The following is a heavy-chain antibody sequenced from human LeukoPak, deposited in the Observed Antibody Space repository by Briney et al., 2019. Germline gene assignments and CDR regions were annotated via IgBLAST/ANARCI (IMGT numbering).Heavy chain of an antibody. CDR2: ISWNSGSI. CDR3: AKNRVGAAAGIIDY. Sequence: PGGSLRLSCAASGFTFDDYAMHWVRQAPGKGLEWVSGISWNSGSIGYADPVKGRFTISRDNAKNSLYLQMNSLRAEDTALYYCAKNRVGAAAGIIDYWGQGTLVTVSS. CDR1: GFTFDDYA. J-gene: IGHJ4*02. D-gene: IGHD6-13*01. V-gene: IGHV3-9*01.